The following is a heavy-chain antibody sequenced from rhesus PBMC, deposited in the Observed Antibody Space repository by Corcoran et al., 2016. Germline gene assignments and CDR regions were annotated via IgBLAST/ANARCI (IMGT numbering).Heavy chain of an antibody. J-gene: IGHJ1*01. CDR2: LTYSGST. CDR3: ARADLGAEYFEF. CDR1: GGSISRCYYY. Sequence: QVQLQESGPGLVKPSATLSLTCAVSGGSISRCYYYWSWIRQPPGKGLEWIGYLTYSGSTSYNPSLKSRVTISRDTSKSQFSLKLSSVTAADTAVYYCARADLGAEYFEFWGQGALVTVSS. V-gene: IGHV4-122*02.